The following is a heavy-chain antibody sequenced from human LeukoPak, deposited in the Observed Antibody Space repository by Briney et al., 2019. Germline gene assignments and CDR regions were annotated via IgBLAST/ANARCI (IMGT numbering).Heavy chain of an antibody. Sequence: PSETLSLTCAVYGGSFSGYYWSWIRQPPGKGLEWIGEINHSGGTNYNPSLKSRVTISVDTSKNQFSLKLSSVTAADTAVYYCARAHIVVVPAANRGGTKLLKKDFYFDYWGQGTLVTVSS. CDR3: ARAHIVVVPAANRGGTKLLKKDFYFDY. CDR1: GGSFSGYY. J-gene: IGHJ4*02. D-gene: IGHD2-2*01. CDR2: INHSGGT. V-gene: IGHV4-34*01.